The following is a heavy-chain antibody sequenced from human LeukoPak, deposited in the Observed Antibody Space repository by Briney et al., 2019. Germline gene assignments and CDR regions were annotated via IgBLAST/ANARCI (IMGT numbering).Heavy chain of an antibody. Sequence: GGSLRLSCVASGFTFSRFGMHWVRQAPAKGLEWVAFLRPDENKEHYADSVQGRFIISRDDVMNSLYLQINTLRPGDTAVYYCAKRSSSPICTNGWGVDSWGQGTLVRVSS. J-gene: IGHJ4*02. CDR2: LRPDENKE. D-gene: IGHD2-8*01. CDR3: AKRSSSPICTNGWGVDS. CDR1: GFTFSRFG. V-gene: IGHV3-30*02.